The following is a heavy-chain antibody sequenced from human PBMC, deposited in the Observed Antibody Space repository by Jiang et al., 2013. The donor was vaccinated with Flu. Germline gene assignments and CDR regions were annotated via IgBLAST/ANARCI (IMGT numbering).Heavy chain of an antibody. V-gene: IGHV6-1*01. D-gene: IGHD6-19*01. CDR3: ARIRSAGSSSSKGALDAFDI. CDR1: GDSVSSNSAA. CDR2: TYYRSQWYN. J-gene: IGHJ3*02. Sequence: SQTLSLTCAISGDSVSSNSAAWNWIRQSPSRGLEWLGRTYYRSQWYNEYALSVKSRITITSDTVKNQFSLQLNSVTPEDAAVYYCARIRSAGSSSSKGALDAFDIWGQGTLVTVSS.